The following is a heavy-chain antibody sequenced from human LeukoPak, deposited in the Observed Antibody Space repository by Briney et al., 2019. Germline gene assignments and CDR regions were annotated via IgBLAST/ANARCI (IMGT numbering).Heavy chain of an antibody. V-gene: IGHV1-8*01. CDR2: VNPNSANT. CDR3: ARTMVRGVPAGMDV. Sequence: ASVKVSCKASRYTFTSYDYNWVRQAPGQGLEYMGWVNPNSANTGYAQRFQGRVTMTTKASISTAYMELSSLTSEDTAVYYCARTMVRGVPAGMDVWGQGTTVTVSS. D-gene: IGHD3-10*01. CDR1: RYTFTSYD. J-gene: IGHJ6*02.